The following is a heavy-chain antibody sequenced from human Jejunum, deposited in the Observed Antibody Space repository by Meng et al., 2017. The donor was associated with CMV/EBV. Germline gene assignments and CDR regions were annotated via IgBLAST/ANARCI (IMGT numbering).Heavy chain of an antibody. V-gene: IGHV4-59*01. CDR1: GSISSYY. D-gene: IGHD3-3*01. CDR3: ARGGHYDLWSGYYLLDY. CDR2: IYYTGST. J-gene: IGHJ4*02. Sequence: GSISSYYWSWIRQPPGKGLEWIGCIYYTGSTNYNPSLKSRVTISVDTSTNQFSLKLSSVTAADTAVYYCARGGHYDLWSGYYLLDYWGQGTLVTVSS.